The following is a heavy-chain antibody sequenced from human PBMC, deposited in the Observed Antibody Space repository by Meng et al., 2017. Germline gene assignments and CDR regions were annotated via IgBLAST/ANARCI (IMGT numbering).Heavy chain of an antibody. Sequence: EVKVVACGRGLVQAGGSLRLCCVASGFRVTDAWMSWVRQAQGKGLEWVGRINSNSDGGTTDYAAPVKGRFTISRDDSKNTLYLQMNSLITEDTAVYFCATGAAAADHWGQGTLVTVSS. CDR3: ATGAAAADH. CDR1: GFRVTDAW. CDR2: INSNSDGGTT. D-gene: IGHD6-13*01. V-gene: IGHV3-15*01. J-gene: IGHJ4*02.